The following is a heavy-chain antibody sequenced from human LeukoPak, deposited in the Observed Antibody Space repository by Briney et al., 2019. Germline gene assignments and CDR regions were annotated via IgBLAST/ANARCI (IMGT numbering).Heavy chain of an antibody. CDR1: GFTFSSYW. Sequence: GRSLRLSCAASGFTFSSYWMTWVRQAPGKGLEWVANIKQDGSEKYYVDSVKGRFTISRDNAKNSLYLQMNSLRAEDTAVYYCAGGRTVYRYWGQRALVTVSS. D-gene: IGHD5/OR15-5a*01. V-gene: IGHV3-7*01. CDR2: IKQDGSEK. CDR3: AGGRTVYRY. J-gene: IGHJ4*02.